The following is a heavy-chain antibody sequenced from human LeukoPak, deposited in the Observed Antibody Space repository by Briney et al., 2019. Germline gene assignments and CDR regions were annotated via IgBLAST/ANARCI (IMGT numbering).Heavy chain of an antibody. CDR2: IWYDGSNK. CDR3: ARGPGGYVDY. J-gene: IGHJ4*02. D-gene: IGHD2-8*02. CDR1: GFTFSSYG. Sequence: PGRSLRLSCAASGFTFSSYGMHWVRQAPGKGLEWVAVIWYDGSNKYYADSVKGRFTISRDNSKNTLYLQMNSLRAEDTAMYYCARGPGGYVDYWGQGTLVTVSS. V-gene: IGHV3-33*01.